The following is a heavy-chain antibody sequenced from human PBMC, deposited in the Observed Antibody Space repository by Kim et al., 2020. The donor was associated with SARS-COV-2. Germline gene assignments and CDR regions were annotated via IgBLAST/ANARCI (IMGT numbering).Heavy chain of an antibody. D-gene: IGHD2-2*01. J-gene: IGHJ3*02. Sequence: RFTISRDNSKNTLYLQMNSLRAEDTAVYYCAKEIGGYCSSTSCSDAFDIWGQGTMVTVSS. V-gene: IGHV3-23*01. CDR3: AKEIGGYCSSTSCSDAFDI.